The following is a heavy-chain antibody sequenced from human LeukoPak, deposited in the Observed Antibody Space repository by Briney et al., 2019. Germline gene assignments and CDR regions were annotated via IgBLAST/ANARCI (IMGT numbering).Heavy chain of an antibody. D-gene: IGHD2-2*01. CDR2: INPNSGGT. CDR1: GYTFAGYY. J-gene: IGHJ4*02. Sequence: GASVKVSCKASGYTFAGYYMHWVRQAPGQGLEWMGWINPNSGGTNYAQKFQGGVTMTRDTSITTAYMELSSLRSDDTAVYYCARDVGEYCSSTNCYASHYWGQGTLVTVSS. CDR3: ARDVGEYCSSTNCYASHY. V-gene: IGHV1-2*02.